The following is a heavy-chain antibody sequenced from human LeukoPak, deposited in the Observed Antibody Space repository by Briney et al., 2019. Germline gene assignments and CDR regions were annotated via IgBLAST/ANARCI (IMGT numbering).Heavy chain of an antibody. V-gene: IGHV3-48*01. CDR3: AKVVQPAYYFDY. D-gene: IGHD2-2*01. Sequence: GGSLRLSCAASGFTFSSFGMNWVRQAPGKGLEWISYISSSSSTRYYADSVKGRFTISRDNAKNSLYLQMNSLRAEDAAVYYCAKVVQPAYYFDYWGQGTLVTVSS. CDR2: ISSSSSTR. J-gene: IGHJ4*02. CDR1: GFTFSSFG.